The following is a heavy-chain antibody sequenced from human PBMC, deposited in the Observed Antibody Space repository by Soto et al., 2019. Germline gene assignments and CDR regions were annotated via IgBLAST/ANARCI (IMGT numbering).Heavy chain of an antibody. CDR2: ISYDGSNK. CDR1: GFTFSSYG. J-gene: IGHJ1*01. V-gene: IGHV3-30*18. D-gene: IGHD6-13*01. Sequence: PGGSLRLSCAASGFTFSSYGMHWVRQAPGKGLEWVAVISYDGSNKYYADSVKGRFTISRDNSKNTLYLQMNSLRAEDTAVYYCAKDQTPYSSSWYAEYFQHWGQGTLVTVSS. CDR3: AKDQTPYSSSWYAEYFQH.